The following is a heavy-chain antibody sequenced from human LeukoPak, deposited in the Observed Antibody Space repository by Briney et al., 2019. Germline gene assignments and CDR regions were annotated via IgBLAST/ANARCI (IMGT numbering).Heavy chain of an antibody. J-gene: IGHJ4*02. CDR1: GGSFSGYY. CDR3: ARGEGAYGSGSYYKGAFDY. V-gene: IGHV4-34*01. Sequence: SETLSLTCAVYGGSFSGYYWSWIRQPPGKGLEWIGEINHSGSTNSNPPLKSRVTISVDTSKNQFSLKLSSVTAADTAVYYWARGEGAYGSGSYYKGAFDYWGQGALVTVSS. D-gene: IGHD3-10*01. CDR2: INHSGST.